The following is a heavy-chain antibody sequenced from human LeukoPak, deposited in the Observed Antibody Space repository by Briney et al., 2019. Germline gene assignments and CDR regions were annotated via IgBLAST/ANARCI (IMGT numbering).Heavy chain of an antibody. CDR3: VKTRITFGGVIRTDAFDI. D-gene: IGHD3-16*01. CDR1: GFSFSAFA. CDR2: TNNSGRST. Sequence: PGGSLRLSCSASGFSFSAFAMHWVRQAPGKGLEYVSGTNNSGRSTYYADSVKARFTISRDNSKNTLFLQMTSLRAEDTAVYYCVKTRITFGGVIRTDAFDIWGQGTMVTVSS. J-gene: IGHJ3*02. V-gene: IGHV3-64D*06.